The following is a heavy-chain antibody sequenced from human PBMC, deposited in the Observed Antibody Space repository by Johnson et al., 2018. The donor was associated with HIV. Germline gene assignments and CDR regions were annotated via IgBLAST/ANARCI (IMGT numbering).Heavy chain of an antibody. V-gene: IGHV3-53*01. D-gene: IGHD5-24*01. CDR2: IYSGGST. Sequence: VQLVESGGALIQPGGSLRLSCAASGFTVSSNYMTWVRQAPGKGLEWVSVIYSGGSTYYADSVKGRFTISRDNSKNTLYLQMNSLRAEDTAVYYCAREMAATNAWALDIWGQGTMVTVSS. CDR1: GFTVSSNY. J-gene: IGHJ3*02. CDR3: AREMAATNAWALDI.